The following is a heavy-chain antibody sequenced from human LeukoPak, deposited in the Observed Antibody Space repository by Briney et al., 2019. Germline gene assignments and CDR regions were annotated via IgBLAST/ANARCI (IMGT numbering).Heavy chain of an antibody. D-gene: IGHD2-15*01. CDR1: GFTFTSYA. J-gene: IGHJ4*02. CDR2: ISGSDGNT. V-gene: IGHV3-23*01. CDR3: AKRSGGSCWD. Sequence: GGSLRLSCAASGFTFTSYAMTWVRQAPGKGLEWISGISGSDGNTYYADSVKGRFTISRDNSKNTLFLQMNGLRVEDTAVYYCAKRSGGSCWDWGQGTLVSVSS.